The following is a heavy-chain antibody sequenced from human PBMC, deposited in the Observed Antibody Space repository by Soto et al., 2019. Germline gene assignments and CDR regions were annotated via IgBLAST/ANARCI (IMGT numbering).Heavy chain of an antibody. Sequence: SVKVSCKASGGTFSSYAISWVRQAPGQGLEWMGGIIPIFGTANYAQKFQGRVTITADESTSTAYMELSSLRSEDTAVYYCARVGSPRGSSDYWGQGTLVTVSS. D-gene: IGHD1-26*01. V-gene: IGHV1-69*13. CDR2: IIPIFGTA. CDR1: GGTFSSYA. J-gene: IGHJ4*02. CDR3: ARVGSPRGSSDY.